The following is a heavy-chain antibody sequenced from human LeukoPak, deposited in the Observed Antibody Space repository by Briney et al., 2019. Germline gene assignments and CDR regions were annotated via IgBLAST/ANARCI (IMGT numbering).Heavy chain of an antibody. Sequence: ASVKVSCKASGYTFTSYYMHWVGQAPGQGREWMGVINPSGGSTSYAQKFQGRVTMTTDMSTSTVYMELSSLRSEGTAVYYCARDSGTQSFDYWGQGTLVTVSS. V-gene: IGHV1-46*01. CDR3: ARDSGTQSFDY. J-gene: IGHJ4*02. CDR2: INPSGGST. CDR1: GYTFTSYY. D-gene: IGHD6-25*01.